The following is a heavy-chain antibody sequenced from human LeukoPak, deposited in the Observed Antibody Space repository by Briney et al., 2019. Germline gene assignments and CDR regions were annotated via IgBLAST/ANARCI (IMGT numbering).Heavy chain of an antibody. J-gene: IGHJ3*02. V-gene: IGHV3-48*03. CDR1: GFTFSSYE. Sequence: GGSLRLSCAASGFTFSSYEMNWVRQAPGKGLEWVSYISSSGSTIYYADSVKGRFTISRDNAKNSLYLQMNSLRAEDTAVYYCARLTAYAFDIWGQGTMVTVPS. D-gene: IGHD7-27*01. CDR2: ISSSGSTI. CDR3: ARLTAYAFDI.